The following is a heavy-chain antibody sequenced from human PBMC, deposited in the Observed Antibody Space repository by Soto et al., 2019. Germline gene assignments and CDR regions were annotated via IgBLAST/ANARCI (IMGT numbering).Heavy chain of an antibody. D-gene: IGHD3-10*01. Sequence: GGSLRLSCAASGFTFSSCAMSWVRQAPGKGLEWVSAISGSGGSTYYADSVKGRFTISRDNSKNTLYLQMNSLRAEGTAVYYCAKSEYYYGSGSYPYYFDYWGQGTLVTVSS. CDR1: GFTFSSCA. CDR3: AKSEYYYGSGSYPYYFDY. CDR2: ISGSGGST. J-gene: IGHJ4*02. V-gene: IGHV3-23*01.